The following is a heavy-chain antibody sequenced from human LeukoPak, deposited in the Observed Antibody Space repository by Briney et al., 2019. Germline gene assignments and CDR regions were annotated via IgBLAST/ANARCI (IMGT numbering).Heavy chain of an antibody. D-gene: IGHD3-22*01. CDR2: ISSSSSTI. CDR1: GFTFSIYS. Sequence: PGGSLRLSCAASGFTFSIYSMNWVRQAPGKGREWVSYISSSSSTIYYADSVKGRFTISRDNAENSLYLQMNSLRAEDTAVYYCARDVSGYYEYYFDYWGQGTLVTVSS. CDR3: ARDVSGYYEYYFDY. J-gene: IGHJ4*02. V-gene: IGHV3-48*01.